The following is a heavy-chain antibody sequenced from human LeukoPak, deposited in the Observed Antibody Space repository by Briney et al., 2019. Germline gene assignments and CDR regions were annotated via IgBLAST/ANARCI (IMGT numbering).Heavy chain of an antibody. D-gene: IGHD3-16*02. J-gene: IGHJ4*02. V-gene: IGHV3-23*01. CDR1: GFTFSGYA. Sequence: GGSLRLSCAASGFTFSGYAMSWVRQAPGKGLEWVSAISGSGGSTYYADSVKGRFTISRDNSKNALYLQMNSLRAEDTAVYHCAKDSIRIMITFGGVISPDYWGQGTLVTVSS. CDR2: ISGSGGST. CDR3: AKDSIRIMITFGGVISPDY.